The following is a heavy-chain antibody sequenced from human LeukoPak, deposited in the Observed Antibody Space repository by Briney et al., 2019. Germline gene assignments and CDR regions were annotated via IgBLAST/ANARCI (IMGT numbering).Heavy chain of an antibody. CDR1: GFTFSSYW. CDR3: ARERMYSGSGSTYPYYDY. J-gene: IGHJ4*02. Sequence: GGSLRLSCAASGFTFSSYWMSWVRQSPGKGLEWVANIKPDGSEKYFMDSVKGRFTISRDNAKNALYLEMNSLRAEDTAEYFCARERMYSGSGSTYPYYDYWGQGTLVTVS. V-gene: IGHV3-7*01. CDR2: IKPDGSEK. D-gene: IGHD3-10*01.